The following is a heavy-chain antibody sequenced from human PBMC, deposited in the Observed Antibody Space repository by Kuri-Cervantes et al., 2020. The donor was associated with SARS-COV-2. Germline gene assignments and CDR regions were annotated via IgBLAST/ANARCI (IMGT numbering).Heavy chain of an antibody. CDR2: ISGSGGST. D-gene: IGHD3-22*01. J-gene: IGHJ4*02. CDR3: AKDYYDSSGYYYTSGDY. CDR1: GFTFDDYG. Sequence: ETLSLTCAASGFTFDDYGMSWVRQAPGKGLEWVSAISGSGGSTYYADSVKGRFTISRDNSKNTLYLQMNSLRAEDTAVYYCAKDYYDSSGYYYTSGDYWGQGNLVNGAS. V-gene: IGHV3-23*01.